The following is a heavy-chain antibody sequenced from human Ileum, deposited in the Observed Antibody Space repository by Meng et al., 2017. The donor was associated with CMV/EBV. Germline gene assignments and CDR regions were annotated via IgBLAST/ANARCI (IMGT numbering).Heavy chain of an antibody. D-gene: IGHD6-19*01. J-gene: IGHJ4*02. CDR3: ARGKGDSVGWYNY. Sequence: KPSVYSFVDYSLRWIRPAAGARLEWMRWDSHETGTTNDSHRLRGSVTMTENTNIRTFYMKLSGLKSDDTALYFCARGKGDSVGWYNYWGQGTLVTVSS. CDR1: VYSFVDYS. CDR2: DSHETGTT. V-gene: IGHV1-2*02.